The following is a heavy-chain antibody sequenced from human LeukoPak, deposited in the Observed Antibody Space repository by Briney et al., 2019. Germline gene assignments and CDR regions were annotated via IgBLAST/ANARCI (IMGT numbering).Heavy chain of an antibody. CDR3: APPSSYWFDP. V-gene: IGHV4-39*01. CDR2: IYYSGST. Sequence: SSVTLSLTCTVTGGSISTSSYYWGWIRQPPGKGLEWIGSIYYSGSTYYNPSLKSRVTISVDTSKNQFSLKLSSVTAADTAVYYCAPPSSYWFDPWGEGTLVTVSS. CDR1: GGSISTSSYY. J-gene: IGHJ5*02. D-gene: IGHD6-13*01.